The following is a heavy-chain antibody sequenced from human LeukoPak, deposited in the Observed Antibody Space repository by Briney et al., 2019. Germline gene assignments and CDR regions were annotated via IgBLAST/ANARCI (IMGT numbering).Heavy chain of an antibody. CDR3: ATPYDYGDSDAFDI. CDR1: GGSISSYY. V-gene: IGHV4-4*07. CDR2: IYTSGST. J-gene: IGHJ3*02. Sequence: SETLSLTCTVSGGSISSYYWSWIRQPAGKGLEWIGRIYTSGSTNYNPSLKSRVTMSVDTSKNQFSLKLSSVTAADTAVYYCATPYDYGDSDAFDIWGRGTMVTVSS. D-gene: IGHD4-17*01.